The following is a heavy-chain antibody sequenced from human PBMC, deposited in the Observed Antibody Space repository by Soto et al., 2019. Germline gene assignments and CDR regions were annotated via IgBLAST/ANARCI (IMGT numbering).Heavy chain of an antibody. CDR3: ARVSTGSYYFDY. CDR2: IIPIFGTA. CDR1: GGTFSSYA. V-gene: IGHV1-69*01. J-gene: IGHJ4*02. Sequence: RVSSKASGGTFSSYAISWVRHAPGQGLEWMGGIIPIFGTANYAQKFQGRVTITADESTSTAYMELSSLRSEDTAVYYCARVSTGSYYFDYWGQGTLVTVSS. D-gene: IGHD1-1*01.